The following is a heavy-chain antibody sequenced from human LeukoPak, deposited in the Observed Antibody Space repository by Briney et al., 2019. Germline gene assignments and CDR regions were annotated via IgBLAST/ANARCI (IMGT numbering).Heavy chain of an antibody. CDR1: GGSISGGGYY. D-gene: IGHD3-16*01. V-gene: IGHV4-61*02. J-gene: IGHJ6*03. CDR2: IYTSGST. Sequence: PSETLSLTCTVSGGSISGGGYYWTWIRQPAGKGLEWIGRIYTSGSTNYNPSLKSRVSISVDTSKNQFSLKLSSVTAADTAVYYCARETSQKGAHYMDVWGKGTTITISS. CDR3: ARETSQKGAHYMDV.